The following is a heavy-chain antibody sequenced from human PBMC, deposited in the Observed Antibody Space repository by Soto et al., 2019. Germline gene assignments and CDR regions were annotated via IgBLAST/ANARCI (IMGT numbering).Heavy chain of an antibody. V-gene: IGHV3-43*01. CDR3: AKGGSSGHYYDYIDP. D-gene: IGHD3-22*01. CDR1: GFTFEDYV. J-gene: IGHJ5*02. Sequence: EVQLVESGGVVVQPGGSLRLSCAASGFTFEDYVMHWVRQAPGKGLEWVSLISWDGRSLYYGDSVKGRFTISRDNSKNSLYLQMNSLRTDDSALYYCAKGGSSGHYYDYIDPWGQGTLVTVSS. CDR2: ISWDGRSL.